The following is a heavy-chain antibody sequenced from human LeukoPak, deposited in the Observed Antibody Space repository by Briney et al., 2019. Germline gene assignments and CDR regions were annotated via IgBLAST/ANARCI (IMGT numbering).Heavy chain of an antibody. V-gene: IGHV1-69*04. J-gene: IGHJ4*02. CDR1: GGTFCSYA. D-gene: IGHD1-26*01. CDR3: ARDTRGSGSYDDY. Sequence: SVKVSCKASGGTFCSYAISWVRQAPGQGLEWMGRIIPILGIANYAQKFQGRVTITADKSTSTAYMELSSLRSEDTAVHYCARDTRGSGSYDDYWGQGTLVTVSS. CDR2: IIPILGIA.